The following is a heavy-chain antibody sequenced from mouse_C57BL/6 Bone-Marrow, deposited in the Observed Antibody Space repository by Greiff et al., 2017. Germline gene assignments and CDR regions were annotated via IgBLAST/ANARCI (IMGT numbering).Heavy chain of an antibody. CDR2: IWSGGST. Sequence: VQVVESGPGLVQPSQSLSITCTASGFSLTSYGVHWVRQPPGKGLEWLGVIWSGGSTDYNAAFISRLSISKDNSKSQVFIKMNSLQADDTAVYYCAKLGDGYDEAMDYWGQGTSVTVSS. CDR3: AKLGDGYDEAMDY. V-gene: IGHV2-4*01. J-gene: IGHJ4*01. D-gene: IGHD2-2*01. CDR1: GFSLTSYG.